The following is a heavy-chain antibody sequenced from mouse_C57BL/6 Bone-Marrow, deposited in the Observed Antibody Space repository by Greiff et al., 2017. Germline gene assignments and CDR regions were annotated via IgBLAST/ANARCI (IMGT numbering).Heavy chain of an antibody. D-gene: IGHD1-1*01. Sequence: QVQLQQSGAELVRPGASVKLSCKASGYTFTDYYINWVKQRPGQGLEWIARIYPGSGNTYYNEKFKGKATLTAEKSSSTAYMQLSRLTSEDSAVYFCARTLYYYGSSSWFAYWGQGTLVTVSA. CDR3: ARTLYYYGSSSWFAY. CDR2: IYPGSGNT. V-gene: IGHV1-76*01. CDR1: GYTFTDYY. J-gene: IGHJ3*01.